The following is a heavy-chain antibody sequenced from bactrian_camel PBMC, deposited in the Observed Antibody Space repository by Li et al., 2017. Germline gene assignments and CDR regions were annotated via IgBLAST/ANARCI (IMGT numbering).Heavy chain of an antibody. J-gene: IGHJ4*01. D-gene: IGHD7*01. CDR3: VAAPRYSTSSVEPLRTVWNY. CDR2: IDADGET. V-gene: IGHV3S6*01. CDR1: GLSVSDFS. Sequence: VQLVESGGGSVQTGGSLRLSCAPSGLSVSDFSMAWIRQVSGQEREGVASIDADGETSYVDSVKGRFTISMDANTLYLQMSSLTPEDSAIYYCVAAPRYSTSSVEPLRTVWNYWGQGTQVTVS.